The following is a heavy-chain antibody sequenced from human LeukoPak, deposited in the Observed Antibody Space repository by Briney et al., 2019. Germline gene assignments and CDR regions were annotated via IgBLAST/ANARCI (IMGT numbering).Heavy chain of an antibody. J-gene: IGHJ4*02. Sequence: PGGSLRLSCAASGFTVSSNYMSWVRQAPGKGLEWVSVIYSGGSTYYADSVKGRFTISRDNSKNTLYLQMNSLRAEDTAVYYCARDQATVVAGPSYFDYWGQGTLVTVSS. CDR3: ARDQATVVAGPSYFDY. CDR1: GFTVSSNY. D-gene: IGHD4-23*01. CDR2: IYSGGST. V-gene: IGHV3-66*01.